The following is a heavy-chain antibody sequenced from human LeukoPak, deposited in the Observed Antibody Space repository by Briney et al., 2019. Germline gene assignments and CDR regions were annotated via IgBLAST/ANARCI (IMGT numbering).Heavy chain of an antibody. D-gene: IGHD5-12*01. CDR2: INNDRLST. V-gene: IGHV3-74*01. CDR3: ARKPLSGGYGGTIDY. J-gene: IGHJ4*02. Sequence: GGSLRLSCATSGFTLSSYWMHWVRQVPGKGLEGLSRINNDRLSTSYADSVKGRFTISRDNAKNTLHPRMNSLRAEDTAIYYCARKPLSGGYGGTIDYWGQGTLVTVSS. CDR1: GFTLSSYW.